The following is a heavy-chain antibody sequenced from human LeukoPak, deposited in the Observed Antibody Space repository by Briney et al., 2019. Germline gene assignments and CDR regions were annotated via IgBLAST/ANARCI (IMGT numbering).Heavy chain of an antibody. CDR3: ARVGTTVPSDY. Sequence: ASVKVSCKASGYTFTSYHMHWVRQAPGQGLEWMGIINPSGGSTTYAQKFQGRVTMTRGTSTSTVYMELSSLRSEDTAVYYCARVGTTVPSDYWGQGTLVTVSS. D-gene: IGHD4-17*01. CDR2: INPSGGST. J-gene: IGHJ4*02. CDR1: GYTFTSYH. V-gene: IGHV1-46*01.